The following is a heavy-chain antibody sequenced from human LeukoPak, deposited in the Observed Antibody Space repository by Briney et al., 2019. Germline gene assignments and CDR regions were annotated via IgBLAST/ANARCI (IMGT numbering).Heavy chain of an antibody. CDR1: GFTFSSYA. D-gene: IGHD3-16*01. V-gene: IGHV3-23*01. CDR3: AKDDDYVWGRFEY. Sequence: PGGSLRLSCAASGFTFSSYAMSWVRQAPGKGLEWVSTISGSGGSTYYADSVKGRFTISRDNSKNTLYLQMNSLRAEDTAVYYCAKDDDYVWGRFEYWGQGTLVTVSS. CDR2: ISGSGGST. J-gene: IGHJ4*02.